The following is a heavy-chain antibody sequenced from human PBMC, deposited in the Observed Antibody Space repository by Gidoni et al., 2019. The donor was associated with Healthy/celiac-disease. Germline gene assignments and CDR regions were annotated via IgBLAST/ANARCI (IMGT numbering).Heavy chain of an antibody. CDR1: GFPFSSAS. D-gene: IGHD3-10*01. J-gene: IGHJ6*02. V-gene: IGHV3-21*01. CDR3: ARHGSGSYRGYGMDV. CDR2: ISSSSSYI. Sequence: EVQLVESGGGLVKPGGSLRLSCAASGFPFSSASMNWVRQAPGKGRGWVSSISSSSSYIYYADSVKGRFTSSRDNAKNSLYLQMNSLRAEDTAVYYCARHGSGSYRGYGMDVWGQGTTVTVSS.